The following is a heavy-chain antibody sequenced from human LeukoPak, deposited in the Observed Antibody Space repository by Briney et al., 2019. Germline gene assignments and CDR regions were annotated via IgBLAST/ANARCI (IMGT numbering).Heavy chain of an antibody. J-gene: IGHJ5*02. V-gene: IGHV4-4*07. CDR2: IYTSGST. D-gene: IGHD6-19*01. CDR1: GGSISSYY. CDR3: AREKGYRGGWYDWFDP. Sequence: PSETLSLTCTVSGGSISSYYWSWIRQPAGKGLEWIGRIYTSGSTNYNPSLKSRVTISVDKSKNQFSLKLSSVTAADTAVYYCAREKGYRGGWYDWFDPWGQGTLVTVSS.